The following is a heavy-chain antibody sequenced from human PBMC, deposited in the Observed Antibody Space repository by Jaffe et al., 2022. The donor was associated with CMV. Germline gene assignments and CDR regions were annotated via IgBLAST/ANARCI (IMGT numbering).Heavy chain of an antibody. D-gene: IGHD3-3*01. J-gene: IGHJ6*03. V-gene: IGHV6-1*01. CDR1: GDSVSSNSAA. CDR3: ARGVDQGGSRASTIRFLEWLSYYYMDV. Sequence: QVQLQQSGPGLVKPSQTLSLTCAISGDSVSSNSAAWNWIRQSPSRGLEWLGRTYYRSKWYNDYAVSVKSRITINPDTSKNQFSLQLNSVTPEDTAVYYCARGVDQGGSRASTIRFLEWLSYYYMDVWGKGTTVTVSS. CDR2: TYYRSKWYN.